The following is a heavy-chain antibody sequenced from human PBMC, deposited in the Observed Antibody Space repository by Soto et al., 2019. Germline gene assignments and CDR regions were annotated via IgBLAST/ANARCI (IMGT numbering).Heavy chain of an antibody. CDR1: GFTFSSYG. D-gene: IGHD6-19*01. CDR2: ISYDGSNN. V-gene: IGHV3-30*18. CDR3: AKSSSGWYDAFDI. Sequence: PGGSLRLSCAASGFTFSSYGMHWVRQAPGKGLEWVAVISYDGSNNYYADSVKGRFTISRDNSKNTLYLQMNSLRAEDTAVYYCAKSSSGWYDAFDIWGQGTMVTVSS. J-gene: IGHJ3*02.